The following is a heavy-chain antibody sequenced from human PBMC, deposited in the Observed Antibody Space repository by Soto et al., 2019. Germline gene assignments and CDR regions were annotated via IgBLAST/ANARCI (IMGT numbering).Heavy chain of an antibody. CDR2: IKSKTDGGTT. J-gene: IGHJ4*02. CDR1: GFTFSNAW. V-gene: IGHV3-15*07. D-gene: IGHD3-10*01. CDR3: TIQNARGVPDY. Sequence: GGSLRLSCAASGFTFSNAWMNWVRQAPGRGLEWVGRIKSKTDGGTTDYAAPVKGRFTISRDDSKNTLYLQMNSLKTEDTAVYYCTIQNARGVPDYWGQGTLVTVSS.